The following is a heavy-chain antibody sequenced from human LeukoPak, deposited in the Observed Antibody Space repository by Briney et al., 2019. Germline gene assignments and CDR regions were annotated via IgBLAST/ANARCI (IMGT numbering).Heavy chain of an antibody. CDR2: IKQDGSEK. V-gene: IGHV3-7*01. Sequence: GGSLRLSCAVSGFTFSSYWMSWVRQAPGKGLEWVANIKQDGSEKSHVDSVKGRFSVSRDNAKHSLYLQMNSLRAEDTAVYYRARDEGYSSHWGQGTLVIVSS. CDR1: GFTFSSYW. CDR3: ARDEGYSSH. D-gene: IGHD6-13*01. J-gene: IGHJ4*02.